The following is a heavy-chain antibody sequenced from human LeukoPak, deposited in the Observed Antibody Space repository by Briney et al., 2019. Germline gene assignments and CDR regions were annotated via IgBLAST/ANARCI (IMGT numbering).Heavy chain of an antibody. CDR3: AGARGRPYYYYGMDV. CDR2: ISSSGSTI. V-gene: IGHV3-11*01. Sequence: GGSLRLSCAASGFTFSDYYMSWIRQAPGKGLEWVSYISSSGSTIYYADSVKGRFTISRDNAKNSLYLQMNSLRAEDTAMYYCAGARGRPYYYYGMDVWGQGTTVTVS. D-gene: IGHD1-1*01. J-gene: IGHJ6*02. CDR1: GFTFSDYY.